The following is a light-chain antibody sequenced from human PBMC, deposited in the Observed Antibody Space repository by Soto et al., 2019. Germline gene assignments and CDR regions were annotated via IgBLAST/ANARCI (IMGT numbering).Light chain of an antibody. CDR1: SSNIGAGYD. J-gene: IGLJ1*01. V-gene: IGLV1-40*01. Sequence: QSVLTQPPSVSGALGQRVIISCIGSSSNIGAGYDVHWYQQLPGTAPKLLIFGNRNRPSGVPDRFSGSKSGTSASLAITGLQADDEADYYCQSFDTRVTGSAVFGTGTKLTVL. CDR2: GNR. CDR3: QSFDTRVTGSAV.